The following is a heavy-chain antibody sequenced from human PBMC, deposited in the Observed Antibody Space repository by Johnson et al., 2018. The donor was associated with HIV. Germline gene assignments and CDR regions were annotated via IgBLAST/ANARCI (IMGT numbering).Heavy chain of an antibody. Sequence: EVQLVESGGGLVQPGGSLRLSCAASGFTISGFYMSWVRQAPGKGLEWVSVIYSGGSTYYADSVKGRFTISRDNSKNTLYLQMNSLRAEDTAVYYCAREWELLGSAFDIWGQGTMVTVSS. J-gene: IGHJ3*02. CDR1: GFTISGFY. D-gene: IGHD1-26*01. CDR2: IYSGGST. CDR3: AREWELLGSAFDI. V-gene: IGHV3-66*01.